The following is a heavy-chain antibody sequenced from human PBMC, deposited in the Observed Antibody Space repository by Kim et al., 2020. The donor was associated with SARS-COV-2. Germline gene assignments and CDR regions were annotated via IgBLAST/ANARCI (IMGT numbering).Heavy chain of an antibody. CDR3: ASAKYDFWSGYYPDY. V-gene: IGHV4-31*02. Sequence: PSLKSRVTISVDPSKNQFSLKLSSVTAADTAVYYCASAKYDFWSGYYPDYWGQGTLVTVSS. J-gene: IGHJ4*02. D-gene: IGHD3-3*01.